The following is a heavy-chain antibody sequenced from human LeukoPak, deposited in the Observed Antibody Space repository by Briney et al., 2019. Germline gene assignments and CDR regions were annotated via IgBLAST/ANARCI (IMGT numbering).Heavy chain of an antibody. J-gene: IGHJ5*02. V-gene: IGHV4-31*03. CDR1: GGSIGSGGYY. Sequence: SETLSLICTVSGGSIGSGGYYWSWIRQHPGKGLGWIGYIYYSGSTYYNPSLKSRVTISVDTSKNQFSLKLSSVTAADTAVYYCARGTGDYGWFDPWGQGTLVTVSS. D-gene: IGHD4-17*01. CDR3: ARGTGDYGWFDP. CDR2: IYYSGST.